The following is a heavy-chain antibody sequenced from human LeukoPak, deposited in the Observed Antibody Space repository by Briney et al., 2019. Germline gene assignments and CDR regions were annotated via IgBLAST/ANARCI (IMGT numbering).Heavy chain of an antibody. CDR2: IYSGGSI. CDR1: GFTFSNYA. CDR3: ARHGSSSELFDY. J-gene: IGHJ4*02. D-gene: IGHD6-6*01. Sequence: GGSLRLSCAASGFTFSNYAMSWVRQAPGKGLEWVSVIYSGGSIYYTDSVKGRFTISRDNSKNTLYLQMNSLRAEDTAVYYCARHGSSSELFDYWGQGTLVTVSS. V-gene: IGHV3-66*04.